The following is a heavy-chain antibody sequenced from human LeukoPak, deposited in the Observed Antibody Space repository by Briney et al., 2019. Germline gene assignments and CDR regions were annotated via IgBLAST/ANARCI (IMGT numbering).Heavy chain of an antibody. CDR3: ARDAGLYYYYKDV. Sequence: GGSLRLSCVASGFTFSSNWMSWVRQAPGKGLEWVANIKQDGSEKHYVDSVKGRFNISRDNAKNSLYLQMNSLRAEDAAVYYCARDAGLYYYYKDVWGKGTTVTVSS. V-gene: IGHV3-7*01. D-gene: IGHD3/OR15-3a*01. CDR2: IKQDGSEK. CDR1: GFTFSSNW. J-gene: IGHJ6*03.